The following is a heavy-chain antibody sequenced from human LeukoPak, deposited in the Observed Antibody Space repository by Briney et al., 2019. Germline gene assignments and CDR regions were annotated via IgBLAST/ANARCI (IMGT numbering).Heavy chain of an antibody. CDR2: INPNSGGT. J-gene: IGHJ4*02. CDR3: ARGILGYCSSTSCYTDY. V-gene: IGHV1-2*02. Sequence: ASVKVSCKASGYTFTGYYMHWVRQAPGQGLEWMGWINPNSGGTNYAQKFQGRVTMTRDTSISTAYMELSRLRSDDTAVYYCARGILGYCSSTSCYTDYRGQGTQVTVSS. CDR1: GYTFTGYY. D-gene: IGHD2-2*02.